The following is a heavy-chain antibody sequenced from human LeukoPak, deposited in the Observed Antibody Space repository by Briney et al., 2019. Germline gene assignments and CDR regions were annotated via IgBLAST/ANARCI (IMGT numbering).Heavy chain of an antibody. CDR2: ISGSGGST. J-gene: IGHJ5*02. D-gene: IGHD3-22*01. CDR1: GFTFSSYA. CDR3: AKLPVNYYDSSGYYLS. Sequence: GGSLRLSCAASGFTFSSYAMSWVRQAPGKGLEWVSAISGSGGSTDYADSVKGRFTISRDNSKNTLYLQMNSLRAEDTAVYYCAKLPVNYYDSSGYYLSWGQGTLVTVSS. V-gene: IGHV3-23*01.